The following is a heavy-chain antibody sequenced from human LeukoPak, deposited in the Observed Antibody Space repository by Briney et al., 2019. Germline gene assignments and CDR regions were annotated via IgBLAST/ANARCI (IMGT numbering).Heavy chain of an antibody. CDR1: GFSFSTYA. J-gene: IGHJ4*02. D-gene: IGHD6-19*01. Sequence: PGGSLRLSCAASGFSFSTYAMHWVRQAPGKGLEWVALVSYDGSDQYYADSVKGRFTISRDNRKNTLSLQMNSLRAEDAAVYYCAREDRGWYPAYWGQGTLVTVSS. CDR3: AREDRGWYPAY. CDR2: VSYDGSDQ. V-gene: IGHV3-30*04.